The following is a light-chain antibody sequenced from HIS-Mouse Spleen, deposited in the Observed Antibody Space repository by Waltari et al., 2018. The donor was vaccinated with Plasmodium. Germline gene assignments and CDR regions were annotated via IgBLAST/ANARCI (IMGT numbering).Light chain of an antibody. Sequence: EIVMTQSPATLSVSPGESATLACRASQSVSSNFAWYQQKPGQAPRLLIYGASTTATGIPARFSGSGSGTEFTLTISSLQSEDFAVYYCQQYNNWSFTFGPGTKVDIK. J-gene: IGKJ3*01. CDR1: QSVSSN. V-gene: IGKV3-15*01. CDR2: GAS. CDR3: QQYNNWSFT.